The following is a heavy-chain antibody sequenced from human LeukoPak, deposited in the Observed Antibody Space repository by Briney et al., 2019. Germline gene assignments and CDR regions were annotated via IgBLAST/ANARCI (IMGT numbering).Heavy chain of an antibody. J-gene: IGHJ2*01. CDR1: GGSITHYY. Sequence: SETLSLTCTVSGGSITHYYWSWIRQPPGKGLEWIGYVDYSGSTNSNPSLKSRVTLSVDSSRNQFSLKVSSVTTADTAVYYCARVGSYCFDLWGRGTLVTVSS. CDR2: VDYSGST. D-gene: IGHD1-26*01. CDR3: ARVGSYCFDL. V-gene: IGHV4-59*01.